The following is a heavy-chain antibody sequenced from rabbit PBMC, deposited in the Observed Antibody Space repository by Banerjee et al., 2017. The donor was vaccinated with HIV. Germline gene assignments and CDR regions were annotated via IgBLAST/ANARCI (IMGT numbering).Heavy chain of an antibody. Sequence: QQQLVESGGGLVQPEGSLTLTCTASGFDFSKNAMCWVRQAPGKGLEWIACIYGGGSGSTFYASWAKGRFTISKTSSTTVTLQMTSLTAADTATYFCARDMDAGIEYSPNYYFNLWGPGTLVTVS. D-gene: IGHD4-2*01. CDR1: GFDFSKNA. V-gene: IGHV1S45*01. CDR2: IYGGGSGST. J-gene: IGHJ4*01. CDR3: ARDMDAGIEYSPNYYFNL.